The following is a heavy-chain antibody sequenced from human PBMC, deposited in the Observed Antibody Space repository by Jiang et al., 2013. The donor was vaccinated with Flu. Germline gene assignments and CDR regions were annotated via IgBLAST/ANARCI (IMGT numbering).Heavy chain of an antibody. CDR2: INHSGST. D-gene: IGHD6-19*01. V-gene: IGHV4-34*01. CDR1: GGSFSGYY. Sequence: LLKPSETLSLTCAVYGGSFSGYYWSWIRQPPGKGLEWIGEINHSGSTNYNPSLKSRVTISVDTSKNQFSLKLSSVTAADTAVYYCARGIAVAGTLRSTPLDYWGQGTLVTVSS. J-gene: IGHJ4*02. CDR3: ARGIAVAGTLRSTPLDY.